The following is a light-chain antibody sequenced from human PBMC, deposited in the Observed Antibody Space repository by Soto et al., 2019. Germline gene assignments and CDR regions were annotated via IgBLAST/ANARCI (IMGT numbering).Light chain of an antibody. CDR2: KAS. CDR3: QQYNSYSLT. V-gene: IGKV1-5*03. CDR1: PSISSW. J-gene: IGKJ4*01. Sequence: DIQMTQSPSTLSASVGDRVTITCRASPSISSWLAWYQQKPGKAPKLLIYKASSLESGVPSRFSGSGSGTEFTLTISSLQPDDFATYYCQQYNSYSLTFGGGTNVEIK.